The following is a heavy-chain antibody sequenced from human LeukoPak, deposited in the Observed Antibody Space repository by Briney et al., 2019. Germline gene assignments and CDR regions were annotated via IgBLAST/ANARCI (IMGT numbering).Heavy chain of an antibody. V-gene: IGHV4-39*07. D-gene: IGHD3-10*01. J-gene: IGHJ5*02. CDR3: ARVVPPPAYGSGRGWFDP. CDR2: IYYSGST. CDR1: GGSIISRTYY. Sequence: SETLSLTCTVSGGSIISRTYYWGWIRQPPGKGLEWIVSIYYSGSTYSGTTYYNPSLTLKSLVTISVDTSQNQFSLEVRFVTAADPAVYYCARVVPPPAYGSGRGWFDPWGQGTLVTVSS.